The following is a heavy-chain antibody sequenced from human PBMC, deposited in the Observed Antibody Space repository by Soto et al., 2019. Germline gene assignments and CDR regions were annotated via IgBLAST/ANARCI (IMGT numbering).Heavy chain of an antibody. V-gene: IGHV3-23*01. D-gene: IGHD2-2*03. CDR1: GSTFSSFG. J-gene: IGHJ4*02. CDR3: AKVGIGMFSHKHHFDH. Sequence: EVQLLDSGGDLAQPGGSLRLSCTASGSTFSSFGMAWVRQAPGKGLEWVSAISGSGDSSYYADSVKDRFTISRDNPTNTLYLQMNNLRAEDTAVYYCAKVGIGMFSHKHHFDHWGQGTQVTVSS. CDR2: ISGSGDSS.